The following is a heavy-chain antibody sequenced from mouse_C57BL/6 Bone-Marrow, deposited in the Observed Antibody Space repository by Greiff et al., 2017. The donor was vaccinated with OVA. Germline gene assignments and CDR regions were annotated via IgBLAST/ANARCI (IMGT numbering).Heavy chain of an antibody. CDR3: ARTVTTVVAYYFDY. CDR1: GYTFTSYW. J-gene: IGHJ2*01. D-gene: IGHD1-1*01. Sequence: QVHVKQPGAELVKPGASVKMSCKASGYTFTSYWITWVKQRPGQGLEWIGDIYPGSGSTNYNEKFKSKATLTVDTSSSTAYMQLSSLTSEDSAVYYCARTVTTVVAYYFDYWGQGTTLTVSS. V-gene: IGHV1-55*01. CDR2: IYPGSGST.